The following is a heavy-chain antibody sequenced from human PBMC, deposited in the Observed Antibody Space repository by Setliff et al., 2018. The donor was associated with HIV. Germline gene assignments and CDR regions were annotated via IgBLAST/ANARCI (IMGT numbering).Heavy chain of an antibody. CDR1: GYSISSGYY. V-gene: IGHV4-38-2*01. Sequence: PSETLSLTCAVSGYSISSGYYWGWIRQPLGKGLEWIGHIYHSGSTSYNPSLKSRATISVDTSKNQFSLKLSSVTAADTAVYYCATVSGYYWQYFDYWGPGTLVTVSS. CDR2: IYHSGST. D-gene: IGHD3-22*01. J-gene: IGHJ4*02. CDR3: ATVSGYYWQYFDY.